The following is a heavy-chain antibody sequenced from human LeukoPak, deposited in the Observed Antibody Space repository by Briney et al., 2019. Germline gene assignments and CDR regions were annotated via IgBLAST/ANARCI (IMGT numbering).Heavy chain of an antibody. J-gene: IGHJ5*02. CDR1: GGSISSSSYY. Sequence: SETLSLTCTVSGGSISSSSYYWGWIRQPPGKGLEWIGSIYYSGSTYYNPSLKSRVTISVDTSKNQFSLKLSSVTAADAAVYYCARPREPSRWFDPWGQGTLVTVSS. CDR3: ARPREPSRWFDP. D-gene: IGHD1-26*01. CDR2: IYYSGST. V-gene: IGHV4-39*01.